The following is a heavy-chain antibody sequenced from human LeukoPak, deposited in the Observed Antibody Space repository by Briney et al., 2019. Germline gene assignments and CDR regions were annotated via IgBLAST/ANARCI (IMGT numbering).Heavy chain of an antibody. CDR3: AKDSPGYSSSWYSWYFDY. Sequence: PGGSLRLSCAASGFTFSSYAMSWVRQAPGKGLEWVLAISGSGGSTYYADSVKGRFTISRDNSKNTLYLQMNSLRAEDTAVYYCAKDSPGYSSSWYSWYFDYRGQGTLVTVSS. CDR1: GFTFSSYA. CDR2: ISGSGGST. J-gene: IGHJ4*02. V-gene: IGHV3-23*01. D-gene: IGHD6-13*01.